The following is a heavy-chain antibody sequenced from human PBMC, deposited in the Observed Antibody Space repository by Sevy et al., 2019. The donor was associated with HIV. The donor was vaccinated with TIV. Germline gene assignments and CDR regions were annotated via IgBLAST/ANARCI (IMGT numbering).Heavy chain of an antibody. CDR2: MTSSGSYI. V-gene: IGHV3-21*01. Sequence: GESLKISCAASGFTFSTSTMNWVRQAPGMGLEWVSLMTSSGSYILYADSVKGRFTISRDNAKNSVFLQMNSLRVEDTAVYYCVRDGWNYWGQGTLVTVSS. CDR3: VRDGWNY. CDR1: GFTFSTST. J-gene: IGHJ4*02. D-gene: IGHD2-15*01.